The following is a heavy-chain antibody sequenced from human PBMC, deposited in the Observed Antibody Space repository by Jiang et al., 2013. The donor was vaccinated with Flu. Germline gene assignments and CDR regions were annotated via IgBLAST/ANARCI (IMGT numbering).Heavy chain of an antibody. Sequence: GSGLVKPSQTLSLTCTVSGGSISSGGYYWSWIRQHPGKGLEWIGYIYYSGSTYYNPSLKSLVTISVDTSKNQFSLKLSSVTAADTAVYYCARVGIAVDPAAPNWYFDLWGRGTLVTVSS. CDR1: GGSISSGGYY. CDR2: IYYSGST. CDR3: ARVGIAVDPAAPNWYFDL. V-gene: IGHV4-31*01. D-gene: IGHD6-19*01. J-gene: IGHJ2*01.